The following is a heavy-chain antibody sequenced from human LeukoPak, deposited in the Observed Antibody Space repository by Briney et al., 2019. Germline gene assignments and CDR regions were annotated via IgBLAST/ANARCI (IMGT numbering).Heavy chain of an antibody. Sequence: SETLSLTCTVSGGSISSSSYYWGWIRQPPGKGLEWIGSIYYSGSTYYNPSLKSRVTISVDTSKNQFSLKLSSVTAADTAVYYCARESDWFDPWGQGTLVTVSS. V-gene: IGHV4-39*02. CDR3: ARESDWFDP. CDR2: IYYSGST. J-gene: IGHJ5*02. CDR1: GGSISSSSYY.